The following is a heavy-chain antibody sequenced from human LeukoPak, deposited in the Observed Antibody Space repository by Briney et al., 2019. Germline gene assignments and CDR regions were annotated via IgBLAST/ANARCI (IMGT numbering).Heavy chain of an antibody. CDR2: ISGSGVST. V-gene: IGHV3-23*01. CDR3: ARAYGRDY. CDR1: GFTFSSYG. J-gene: IGHJ4*02. D-gene: IGHD4-17*01. Sequence: GGTLRLSCAASGFTFSSYGMSWVRQAPGKGLEWVSTISGSGVSTYYADSVKGRFTISRDNSKNTLYLQMNSLRAEDTAVYYCARAYGRDYWGQGTLVTVSS.